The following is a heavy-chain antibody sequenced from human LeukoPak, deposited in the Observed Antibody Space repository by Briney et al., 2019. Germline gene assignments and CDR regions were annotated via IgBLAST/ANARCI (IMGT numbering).Heavy chain of an antibody. Sequence: PGGSLRLSCAASGFSVSSNYMSWVRQAPGKGLEWVSVIYTCDRTYYADSVKGRFTISRDNAKNSLYLQMNSLRDEDTAVYYCARDPTEMTTVTIDYWGQGTLVTVSS. J-gene: IGHJ4*02. CDR1: GFSVSSNY. CDR2: IYTCDRT. V-gene: IGHV3-66*01. D-gene: IGHD4-17*01. CDR3: ARDPTEMTTVTIDY.